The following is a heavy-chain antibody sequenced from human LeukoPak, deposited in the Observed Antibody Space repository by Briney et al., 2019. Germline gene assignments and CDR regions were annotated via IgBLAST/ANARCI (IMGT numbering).Heavy chain of an antibody. J-gene: IGHJ4*02. CDR3: AKDLGWESGYDIFDY. CDR2: IRYDGSNK. V-gene: IGHV3-30*02. Sequence: GGSLRLSCAASGFTFSSYGMHWVRQAPGKGLEWVAFIRYDGSNKYYADSVKGRFTISRVNSKNTLYLQTNSLRAEDTAVYYCAKDLGWESGYDIFDYWGQGTLVTVSS. CDR1: GFTFSSYG. D-gene: IGHD5-12*01.